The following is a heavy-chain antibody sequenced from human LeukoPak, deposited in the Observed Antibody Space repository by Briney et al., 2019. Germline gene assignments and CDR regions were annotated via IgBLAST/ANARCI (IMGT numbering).Heavy chain of an antibody. J-gene: IGHJ6*03. CDR2: IIPIFGTA. CDR3: ASSGSSSSEYYYYYMDV. CDR1: GYTFTSYA. Sequence: EASVKVSCKASGYTFTSYAISWVRQAPGQGLEWMGGIIPIFGTANYAQKFQGRVTITADESTSTAYMELSSLRSEDTAVYYCASSGSSSSEYYYYYMDVWGKGTTVTVSS. D-gene: IGHD6-6*01. V-gene: IGHV1-69*13.